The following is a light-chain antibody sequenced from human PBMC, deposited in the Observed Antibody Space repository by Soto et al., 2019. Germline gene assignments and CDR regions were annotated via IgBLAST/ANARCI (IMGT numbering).Light chain of an antibody. CDR3: QHYGRSPPSWT. J-gene: IGKJ1*01. CDR2: DAS. CDR1: QSVSSNY. V-gene: IGKV3-20*01. Sequence: EIVLTQSPGTLSLSPGERATLSCRASQSVSSNYLACYQQKPGQPPRLLISDASSRATGIPDRFSGSGSGTDFTLTISSLEPEDFAVYYCQHYGRSPPSWTFGQGTKVEIK.